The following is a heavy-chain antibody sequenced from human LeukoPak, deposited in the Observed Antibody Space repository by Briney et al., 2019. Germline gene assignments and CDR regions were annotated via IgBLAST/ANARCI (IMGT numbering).Heavy chain of an antibody. Sequence: SETLSLTCDVSGGSIDSTNWWNWVRQPPGKGLEWIGEIHHDGRINYNPSLKSRVTLSVDKSKNQFSLRLNSVTAADTAMYYCARSHDHLWGNYPDYWGQGTLVAVSS. CDR2: IHHDGRI. V-gene: IGHV4/OR15-8*01. D-gene: IGHD3-16*02. CDR3: ARSHDHLWGNYPDY. CDR1: GGSIDSTNW. J-gene: IGHJ4*02.